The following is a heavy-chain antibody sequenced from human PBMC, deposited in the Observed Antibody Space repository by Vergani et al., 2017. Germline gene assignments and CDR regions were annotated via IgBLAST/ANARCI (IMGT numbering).Heavy chain of an antibody. J-gene: IGHJ4*02. CDR2: ISSSSSTI. CDR1: GFTFSSYA. V-gene: IGHV3-48*01. D-gene: IGHD6-19*01. CDR3: AKGDPYSSGWHYFDY. Sequence: EVQLLESGGGLVQPGGSLRLSCAASGFTFSSYAMSWVRQAPGKGLEWVSYISSSSSTIYYADSVKGRFTISRDNSKNTLYLQMNSLRAEDTAVYYCAKGDPYSSGWHYFDYWGQGTLVTVSS.